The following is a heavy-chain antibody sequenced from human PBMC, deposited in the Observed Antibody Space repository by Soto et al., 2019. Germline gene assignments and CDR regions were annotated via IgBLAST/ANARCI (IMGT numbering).Heavy chain of an antibody. CDR3: ARVVDTAMAFDY. CDR2: IYYSGSS. CDR1: GGSISSDY. V-gene: IGHV4-59*01. D-gene: IGHD5-18*01. J-gene: IGHJ4*02. Sequence: SETLSLTCVVSGGSISSDYWSWIRQPPGKGLEWIGYIYYSGSSNYNPSLKSRVSISVDTSKNQFSLKLTSVTAADTAVYYCARVVDTAMAFDYWGQGTLVTVSS.